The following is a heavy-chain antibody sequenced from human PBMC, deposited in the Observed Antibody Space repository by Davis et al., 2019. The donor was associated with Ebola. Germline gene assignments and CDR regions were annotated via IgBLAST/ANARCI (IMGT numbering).Heavy chain of an antibody. CDR3: ARAPIAGAGTRWGTRWFDP. D-gene: IGHD6-13*01. J-gene: IGHJ5*02. CDR1: GGSISSSSYY. Sequence: PSETLSLTCTVSGGSISSSSYYWGWIRQPPGTGLEWIGSINYSGSTYYNPSLKSRVTISVDTSKNQFSLNLSSVTDADTAVYYCARAPIAGAGTRWGTRWFDPWGQGTLVSVSS. V-gene: IGHV4-39*07. CDR2: INYSGST.